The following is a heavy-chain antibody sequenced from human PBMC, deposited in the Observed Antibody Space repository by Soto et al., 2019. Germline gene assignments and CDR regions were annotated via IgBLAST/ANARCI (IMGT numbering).Heavy chain of an antibody. CDR1: GGSISSSSYY. J-gene: IGHJ6*02. Sequence: SETLSLTCTVSGGSISSSSYYWGWIRQPPGKGLEWIGSIYYSGSTYYNPSLKSRVTISVDTSKNQFSLKLSSVTAADTAVYYCAQGDDYYGMDVWGQGTTVTVSS. D-gene: IGHD3-16*01. CDR3: AQGDDYYGMDV. CDR2: IYYSGST. V-gene: IGHV4-39*01.